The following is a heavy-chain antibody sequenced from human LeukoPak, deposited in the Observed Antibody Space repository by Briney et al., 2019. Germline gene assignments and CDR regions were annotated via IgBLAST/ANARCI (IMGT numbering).Heavy chain of an antibody. J-gene: IGHJ4*02. Sequence: SETLSLTCAVYGGSFSGYYWSWVRQPPGKGLEWIGEINHSGSTNYNPCLKSRVAMSVDSTKNQFSLKLRPVTAADTDVYYCARGGGGNSAVAGGLDYWGQGTLVTVSS. CDR2: INHSGST. CDR3: ARGGGGNSAVAGGLDY. D-gene: IGHD6-19*01. CDR1: GGSFSGYY. V-gene: IGHV4-34*01.